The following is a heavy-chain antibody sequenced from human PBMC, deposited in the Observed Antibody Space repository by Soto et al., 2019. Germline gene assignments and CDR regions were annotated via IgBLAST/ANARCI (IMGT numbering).Heavy chain of an antibody. J-gene: IGHJ5*02. Sequence: EVQLVESGGGLVQPGRSLRLSCAASGFTFDDYAMHWVRQAPGKGLEWVSGISWNSGSIGYADSVKGRFTISRDNAKNSRYPQMNSLRAEDTALYYCAKEPKLLPGFFWFDPWGQGTLVTVSS. CDR1: GFTFDDYA. V-gene: IGHV3-9*01. D-gene: IGHD2-15*01. CDR2: ISWNSGSI. CDR3: AKEPKLLPGFFWFDP.